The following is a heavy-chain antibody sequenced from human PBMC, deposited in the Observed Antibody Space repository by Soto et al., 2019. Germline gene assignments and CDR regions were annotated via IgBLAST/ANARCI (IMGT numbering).Heavy chain of an antibody. CDR1: GFTFSSYG. CDR3: ARDLRLGELSADLDY. V-gene: IGHV3-33*01. D-gene: IGHD3-16*02. J-gene: IGHJ4*02. Sequence: VQLVESGGGVVQPGRSLRLSCAASGFTFSSYGMHWVRQAPGKGLEWVAVIWYDGSNKYYADSVKGRFTISRDNSKNTLYLQMNSLRAEDTAVYYCARDLRLGELSADLDYWGQGTLVTVSS. CDR2: IWYDGSNK.